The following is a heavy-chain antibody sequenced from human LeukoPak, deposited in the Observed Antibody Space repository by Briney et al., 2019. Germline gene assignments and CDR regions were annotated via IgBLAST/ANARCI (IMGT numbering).Heavy chain of an antibody. V-gene: IGHV1-18*01. CDR3: AREGGVVRVSYYYMDV. CDR1: GYTFTSYG. D-gene: IGHD6-6*01. Sequence: GASVKVSCKASGYTFTSYGISWVRQAPGQGLEWMGWISAYNGNTNYAQKLQGRVTMTTDTSTSTAYMELRSLSSDDTAVYYCAREGGVVRVSYYYMDVWGKGTTVTVSS. CDR2: ISAYNGNT. J-gene: IGHJ6*03.